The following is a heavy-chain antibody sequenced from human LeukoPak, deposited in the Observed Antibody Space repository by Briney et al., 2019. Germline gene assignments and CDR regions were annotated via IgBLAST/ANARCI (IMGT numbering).Heavy chain of an antibody. J-gene: IGHJ4*02. D-gene: IGHD7-27*01. CDR2: IGSSGGGR. CDR3: AKTGDRDY. V-gene: IGHV3-23*01. Sequence: PGGSLRLSCEASGLTFNNYAMHWVRQSSGKGLEWVSGIGSSGGGRYYADSVKGRFTISRDNAENSLYLQMNSLRGEDTAIYYCAKTGDRDYWGRGTLVTVSS. CDR1: GLTFNNYA.